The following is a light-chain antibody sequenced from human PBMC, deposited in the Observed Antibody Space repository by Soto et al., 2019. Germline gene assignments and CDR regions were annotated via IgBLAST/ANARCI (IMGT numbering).Light chain of an antibody. V-gene: IGKV3D-15*01. CDR2: GVS. CDR1: QSVRSN. CDR3: QQYSYWFS. J-gene: IGKJ4*01. Sequence: EVVLTQSPANLSVSPGETATLSCRASQSVRSNLAWYQHKPGQAPRLLIYGVSTRASGIPGRFSGSGYGTEFTLTISSLQSEDLGVYYCQQYSYWFSLDGGTKVEIK.